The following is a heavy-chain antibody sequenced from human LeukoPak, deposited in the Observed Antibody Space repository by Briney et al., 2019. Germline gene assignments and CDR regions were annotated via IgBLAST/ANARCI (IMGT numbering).Heavy chain of an antibody. V-gene: IGHV3-7*03. CDR3: ARERGYYDILTGYYKGGPFDY. J-gene: IGHJ4*02. CDR2: IKQDGSEK. CDR1: GFTFSSYW. Sequence: GGSLRLSCAASGFTFSSYWMSWVRQAPGKGLEWVANIKQDGSEKYYVDSVKGRFTISRDNAKNSLYLQMNSLRSDDTAVYYWARERGYYDILTGYYKGGPFDYWGQGTLVTVSS. D-gene: IGHD3-9*01.